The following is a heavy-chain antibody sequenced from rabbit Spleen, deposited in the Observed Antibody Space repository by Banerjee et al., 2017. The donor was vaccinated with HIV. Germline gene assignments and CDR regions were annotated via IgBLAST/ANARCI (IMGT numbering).Heavy chain of an antibody. D-gene: IGHD8-1*01. V-gene: IGHV1S40*01. Sequence: QSLEESGGGLVKPGAYLTLTCKASGFSFSSSYYMCWVRQAPGKGLEWIACIYAGSSGTTYYASWAKGRFTISKTSSTTVTLQMTSLTAADTATYFCARDTGSSFSTYGMDLWGPGTLVTVS. J-gene: IGHJ6*01. CDR3: ARDTGSSFSTYGMDL. CDR2: IYAGSSGTT. CDR1: GFSFSSSYY.